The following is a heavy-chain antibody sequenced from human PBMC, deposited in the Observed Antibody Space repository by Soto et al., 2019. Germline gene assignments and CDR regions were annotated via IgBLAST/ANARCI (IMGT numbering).Heavy chain of an antibody. J-gene: IGHJ6*02. V-gene: IGHV3-48*03. Sequence: VGSLRLSCAASGFTFSSYEMNWVRQAPGKGLEWVSYISSSGSTIYYEDSVKGRFTISRDNAKNSLYLQMNSLRAEDTAVYYCASGLAYCGGDCYSHYYGMDVWGQGTTVTVSS. CDR3: ASGLAYCGGDCYSHYYGMDV. CDR1: GFTFSSYE. CDR2: ISSSGSTI. D-gene: IGHD2-21*02.